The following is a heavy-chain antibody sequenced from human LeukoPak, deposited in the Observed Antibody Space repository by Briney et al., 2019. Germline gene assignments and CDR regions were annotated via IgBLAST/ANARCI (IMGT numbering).Heavy chain of an antibody. Sequence: SVTVSCKASGGTFSSYAISWVRQAPGQGREWMGGIIPIFGTANYAQKFQGRVTITADESTSTAYMELSSLRSEETAVYYCARDEGATTSLGDYWGQRTLGTVSS. CDR3: ARDEGATTSLGDY. D-gene: IGHD1-26*01. CDR1: GGTFSSYA. CDR2: IIPIFGTA. J-gene: IGHJ4*02. V-gene: IGHV1-69*13.